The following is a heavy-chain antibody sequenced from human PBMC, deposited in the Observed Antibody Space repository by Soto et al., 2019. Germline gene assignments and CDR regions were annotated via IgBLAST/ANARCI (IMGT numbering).Heavy chain of an antibody. CDR1: GGSISSGNYY. Sequence: QVQLQESGPGLVKPSQTLSLTCTVSGGSISSGNYYWSWIRQHPGKGLEWIGYIYYSGSTYYNPSLKSRVTISVDTSKNQFSLKMSSVTAADTAVYYCARKATVTTCFDYWGQGTLVTVSS. CDR3: ARKATVTTCFDY. CDR2: IYYSGST. J-gene: IGHJ4*02. V-gene: IGHV4-31*03. D-gene: IGHD4-17*01.